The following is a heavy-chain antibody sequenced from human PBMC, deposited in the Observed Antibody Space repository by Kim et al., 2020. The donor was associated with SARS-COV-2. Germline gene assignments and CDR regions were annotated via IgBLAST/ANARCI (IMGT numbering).Heavy chain of an antibody. CDR3: ARGYCSGGSCYPPDY. J-gene: IGHJ4*02. V-gene: IGHV4-59*09. Sequence: PSLKRRVTISVDTSKNQFSLKLSSVTAADTAVYYCARGYCSGGSCYPPDYWGQGTLVTVSS. D-gene: IGHD2-15*01.